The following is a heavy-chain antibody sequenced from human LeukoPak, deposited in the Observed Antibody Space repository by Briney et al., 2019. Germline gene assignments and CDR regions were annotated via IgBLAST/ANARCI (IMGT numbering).Heavy chain of an antibody. CDR2: IDPPSGAP. CDR3: ARSGFSTGFYLDF. D-gene: IGHD6-19*01. V-gene: IGHV1-2*02. CDR1: GYTFTGQF. J-gene: IGHJ4*02. Sequence: GASVKVSCKASGYTFTGQFIHWLRQAPGQGLEWMGWIDPPSGAPHYAPKFQDRVTMTRDTSIATAYLEVHRLKSDDTAVYYCARSGFSTGFYLDFWGQGTLISVS.